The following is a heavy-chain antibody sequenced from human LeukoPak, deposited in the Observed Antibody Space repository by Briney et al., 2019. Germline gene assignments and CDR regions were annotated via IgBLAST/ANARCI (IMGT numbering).Heavy chain of an antibody. CDR3: ATEDGMATLDY. D-gene: IGHD5-12*01. CDR2: IKQDGSLK. CDR1: GFTFSSYS. J-gene: IGHJ4*02. V-gene: IGHV3-7*01. Sequence: GGSLRLSCAASGFTFSSYSMNWVRQAPGKGLEWVANIKQDGSLKYYVDSVKGRFTISRDNAKNSLYLQMNSLRAEDTAVYYCATEDGMATLDYWGQGTQVTVSS.